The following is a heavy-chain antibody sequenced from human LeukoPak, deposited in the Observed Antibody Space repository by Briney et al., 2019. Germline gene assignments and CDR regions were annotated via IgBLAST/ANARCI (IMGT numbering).Heavy chain of an antibody. Sequence: SQTLSLTCTVSGGSITTGSYYWSWIRQPPGKGLEWIGYVYNSGSTNYNPSLKSRVTISVDTSKNQFSLKLSSVTAADTAVYYCARDGYYDFWSGYPEVWGKGTTVTVSS. CDR3: ARDGYYDFWSGYPEV. J-gene: IGHJ6*04. CDR1: GGSITTGSYY. D-gene: IGHD3-3*01. V-gene: IGHV4-61*01. CDR2: VYNSGST.